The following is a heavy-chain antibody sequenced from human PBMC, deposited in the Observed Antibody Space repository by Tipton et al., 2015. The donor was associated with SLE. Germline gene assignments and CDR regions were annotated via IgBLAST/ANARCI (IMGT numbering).Heavy chain of an antibody. CDR3: ARFPSLALMVYALLGACDI. V-gene: IGHV1-8*01. J-gene: IGHJ3*02. D-gene: IGHD2-8*01. CDR1: GYTFTSYD. Sequence: QSGAEVKKPGASVKVSCKASGYTFTSYDINWVRQATGQGLEWMGWMNPNSGNTGYAQKFQGRVTMTRNTSISTAYMELSSLRSEDTSVYYCARFPSLALMVYALLGACDIWGQGTMVAVSS. CDR2: MNPNSGNT.